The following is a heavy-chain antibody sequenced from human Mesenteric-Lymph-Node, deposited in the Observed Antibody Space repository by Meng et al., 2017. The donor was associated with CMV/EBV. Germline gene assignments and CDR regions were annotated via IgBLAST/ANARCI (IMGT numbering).Heavy chain of an antibody. CDR2: INHSGST. D-gene: IGHD3-3*01. V-gene: IGHV4-34*01. CDR3: ARAEDYDFVGGMDV. CDR1: GGSFSGYY. J-gene: IGHJ6*02. Sequence: SETLSLTCAVYGGSFSGYYWSWIRQPPGKGLEWIGEINHSGSTNYNPSLKSRVTISVDTSKNQLSLKLKSVTAADTAVYYCARAEDYDFVGGMDVWGQGTTVTVSS.